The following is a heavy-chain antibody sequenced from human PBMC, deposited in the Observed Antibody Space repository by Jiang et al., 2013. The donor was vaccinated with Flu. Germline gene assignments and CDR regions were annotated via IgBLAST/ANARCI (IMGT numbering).Heavy chain of an antibody. CDR1: GYNFPSYG. D-gene: IGHD3-10*01. CDR2: ITAYNSNT. J-gene: IGHJ6*02. Sequence: SGAEVKKPGASVRVSCKASGYNFPSYGLSWVRQAPGQGLEWMGWITAYNSNTNYALKFRGRVTMTTDTSTRTAYMELRSLRSDDTAVYYCASQTPSLYGSGIYFTYYYPLDIWGQGTTVTVSS. CDR3: ASQTPSLYGSGIYFTYYYPLDI. V-gene: IGHV1-18*04.